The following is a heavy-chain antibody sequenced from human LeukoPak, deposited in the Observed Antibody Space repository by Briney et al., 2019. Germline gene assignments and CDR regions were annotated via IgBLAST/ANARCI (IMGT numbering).Heavy chain of an antibody. CDR1: GGTFRSYA. CDR2: IFPIFRTA. Sequence: SVRVSCKASGGTFRSYAISGVRQAPGEGGERRGGIFPIFRTATYPQKFQGRVTITTDESTSTAYMELTSLRSEDTAVYSCAKAYSSSTSCYTRLYYWGQGTLVTVSS. V-gene: IGHV1-69*05. D-gene: IGHD2-2*02. CDR3: AKAYSSSTSCYTRLYY. J-gene: IGHJ4*02.